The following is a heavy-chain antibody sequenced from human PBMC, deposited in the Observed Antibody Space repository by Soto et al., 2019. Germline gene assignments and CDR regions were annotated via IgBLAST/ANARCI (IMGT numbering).Heavy chain of an antibody. D-gene: IGHD6-19*01. J-gene: IGHJ4*02. CDR1: GYTFTSYA. CDR3: ARASIAVAGTGSYYRH. CDR2: INAGNGNT. V-gene: IGHV1-3*01. Sequence: GASVKVSCKASGYTFTSYAMHWVRQAPGQRLEWMGWINAGNGNTKYSQKFQGRVTITRDTSASTAYMELSSLRSEDTAVYYCARASIAVAGTGSYYRHWGQGTLVTVSS.